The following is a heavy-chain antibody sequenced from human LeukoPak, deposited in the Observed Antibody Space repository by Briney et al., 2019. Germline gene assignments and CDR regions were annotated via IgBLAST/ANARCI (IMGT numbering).Heavy chain of an antibody. D-gene: IGHD3-10*01. CDR3: ARVGGTNYYYYGMDV. CDR2: IYDSGST. J-gene: IGHJ6*02. V-gene: IGHV4-59*01. CDR1: GGSISGYY. Sequence: SETLSLTCTVSGGSISGYYWSWIRQPPGKGLEWIGYIYDSGSTNYNPSLKSRVTISVDTSKNQFSLKLSSVTAADMAVYYCARVGGTNYYYYGMDVWGQGTTVAVSS.